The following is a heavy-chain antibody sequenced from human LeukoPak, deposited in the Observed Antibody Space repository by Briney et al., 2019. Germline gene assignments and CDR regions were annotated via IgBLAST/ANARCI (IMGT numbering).Heavy chain of an antibody. D-gene: IGHD6-13*01. V-gene: IGHV5-51*01. J-gene: IGHJ6*03. Sequence: GESLKISCKGSGYAFTSYWIGWVRQMPGKGLEWMGIIFPGGSDTRYSPSFEGQVTISADKSINTAYLQWSSLKASDTAMYYCARHGAAAARRSNYYMDVWGKGTTVTVSS. CDR2: IFPGGSDT. CDR3: ARHGAAAARRSNYYMDV. CDR1: GYAFTSYW.